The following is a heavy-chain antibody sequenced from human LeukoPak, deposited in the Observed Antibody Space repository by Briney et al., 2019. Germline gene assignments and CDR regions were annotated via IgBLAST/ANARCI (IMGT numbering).Heavy chain of an antibody. CDR2: ISGSGGST. Sequence: GGSLRLSCAASGFTFSSYAMSWVRQAPGKGLEWVSAISGSGGSTYYADSVKGRFTISRDNSKNTLYLQMNSLRAEDTAVYYCAKGPNYGSGSYPFGAFDIWGQGTMVTVSS. J-gene: IGHJ3*02. V-gene: IGHV3-23*01. CDR1: GFTFSSYA. D-gene: IGHD3-10*01. CDR3: AKGPNYGSGSYPFGAFDI.